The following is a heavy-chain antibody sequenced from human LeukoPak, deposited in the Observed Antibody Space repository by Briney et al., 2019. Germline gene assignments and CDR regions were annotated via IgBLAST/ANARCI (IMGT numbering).Heavy chain of an antibody. CDR2: INPNSGGT. V-gene: IGHV1-2*02. J-gene: IGHJ3*02. CDR1: GYTFTGYY. CDR3: ARGLLVEDAFDI. D-gene: IGHD2-15*01. Sequence: ASVKVSCKASGYTFTGYYMHWVRQAPGQGLEWMGWINPNSGGTNYAQKFQGRVTMTRGTSISTAYMELSRLRSDDTAVYYCARGLLVEDAFDIWGQGTMVTVSS.